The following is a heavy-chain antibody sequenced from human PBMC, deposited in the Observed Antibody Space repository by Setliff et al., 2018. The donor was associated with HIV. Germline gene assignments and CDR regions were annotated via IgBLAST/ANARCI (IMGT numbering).Heavy chain of an antibody. CDR1: GYTFIDYF. Sequence: ASVKVSCKASGYTFIDYFMHWVRQAPGQGLQWMGRINPNIGSTNYAQNFQGRATMTRDTSVNTAFMELSNLRSDDTAVYYCARDYRTTDILSSGYMDVWGKGTTVTVSS. J-gene: IGHJ6*03. V-gene: IGHV1-2*06. CDR2: INPNIGST. D-gene: IGHD3-9*01. CDR3: ARDYRTTDILSSGYMDV.